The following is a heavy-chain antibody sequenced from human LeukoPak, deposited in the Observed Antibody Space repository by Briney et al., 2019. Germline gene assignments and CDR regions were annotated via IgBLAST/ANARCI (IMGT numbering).Heavy chain of an antibody. CDR1: GFTFITSG. V-gene: IGHV3-23*01. J-gene: IGHJ4*02. CDR2: ISGSGVST. D-gene: IGHD5-18*01. Sequence: GGSLRLSCAASGFTFITSGMSWVRQAPGKGLDWVSAISGSGVSTYYADSVKGRFTISRDNSKNTLYLQMNSLRAEDTAVYYCAKEYGYTYGEFDYWGQGTLVTVSS. CDR3: AKEYGYTYGEFDY.